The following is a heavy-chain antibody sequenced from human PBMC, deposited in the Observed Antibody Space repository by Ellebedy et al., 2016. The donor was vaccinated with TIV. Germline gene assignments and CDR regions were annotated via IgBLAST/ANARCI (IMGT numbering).Heavy chain of an antibody. V-gene: IGHV1-69*13. Sequence: AASVKVSCKASGGTFSSYAISWVRQAPGQGLEWMGGLIPIFGTANYAQKFQGRVTITADESTSTAYMELSSLRSEDTAVYYCASGEQWLAPAYWGQGTLVTVSS. CDR1: GGTFSSYA. D-gene: IGHD6-19*01. CDR2: LIPIFGTA. CDR3: ASGEQWLAPAY. J-gene: IGHJ4*02.